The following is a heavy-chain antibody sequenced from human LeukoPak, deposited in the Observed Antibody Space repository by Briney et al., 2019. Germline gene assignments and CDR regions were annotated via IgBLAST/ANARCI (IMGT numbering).Heavy chain of an antibody. Sequence: PGGSLRLSCAASGFTFSSYWMHWVRQAPGKGLVWVSRINSDGSSTSYADSVKGRFTISRDNAKNTLYLQMNSLRAEDTAVYYCARVTMVRGVIMEDYYYYYMDVWGKGTTVTVSS. V-gene: IGHV3-74*01. CDR1: GFTFSSYW. CDR3: ARVTMVRGVIMEDYYYYYMDV. J-gene: IGHJ6*03. CDR2: INSDGSST. D-gene: IGHD3-10*01.